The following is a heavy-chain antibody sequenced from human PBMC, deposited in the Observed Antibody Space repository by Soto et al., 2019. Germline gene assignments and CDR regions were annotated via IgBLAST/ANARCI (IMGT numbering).Heavy chain of an antibody. CDR1: GFTFSDYY. CDR3: ARGMARYCSSSSCSPFDY. Sequence: QVQLVESGGGLVKPGGSLRLSCAPSGFTFSDYYMSWIRQAPGKGLEWVSYIGSSGSTIYYVDSVKGRFTISRDNAKNSRYLQMNSLRAEDTAVYYCARGMARYCSSSSCSPFDYWGQGTLVTVSS. D-gene: IGHD2-2*01. CDR2: IGSSGSTI. V-gene: IGHV3-11*01. J-gene: IGHJ4*02.